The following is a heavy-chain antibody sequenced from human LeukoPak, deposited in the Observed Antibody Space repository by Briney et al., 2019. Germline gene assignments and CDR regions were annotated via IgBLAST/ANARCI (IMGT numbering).Heavy chain of an antibody. CDR2: ISSSGGST. D-gene: IGHD6-13*01. Sequence: GGSLRLSCAASGVTLSSYAMSWARQAPGKGLEWVSGISSSGGSTYYADSVKGRFTISRDNSKNTLYLQMNSLRAEDTAVYYCAKEAWQQLEPYYFDYWGQGTLVTVSS. CDR1: GVTLSSYA. V-gene: IGHV3-23*01. J-gene: IGHJ4*02. CDR3: AKEAWQQLEPYYFDY.